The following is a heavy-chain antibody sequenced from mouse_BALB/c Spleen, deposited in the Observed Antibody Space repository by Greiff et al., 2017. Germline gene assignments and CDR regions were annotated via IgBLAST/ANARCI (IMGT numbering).Heavy chain of an antibody. Sequence: EVKLMESGGGLVQPGGSRKLSCAASGFTFSSFGMHWVRQAPEKGLEWVAYISSGSSTIYYADTVKGRFTISRDNPKNTLFLQMTSLRSEDTAMYYCARSDYDYDWYFDVWGAGTTVTVSS. CDR1: GFTFSSFG. J-gene: IGHJ1*01. D-gene: IGHD2-4*01. CDR2: ISSGSSTI. CDR3: ARSDYDYDWYFDV. V-gene: IGHV5-17*02.